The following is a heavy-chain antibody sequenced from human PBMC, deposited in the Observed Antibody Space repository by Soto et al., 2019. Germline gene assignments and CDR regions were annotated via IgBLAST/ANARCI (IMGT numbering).Heavy chain of an antibody. Sequence: GGSLRLSCAASGFTFSSYAMHWVRQAPGKGLEWVAVISYDGSNKYYADSVKGRFTISRDNSKNTLYLQMNSLRAEDTAVYYCARELGHSSRYFDYWGQGTLVTISS. CDR1: GFTFSSYA. CDR3: ARELGHSSRYFDY. CDR2: ISYDGSNK. J-gene: IGHJ4*02. D-gene: IGHD6-13*01. V-gene: IGHV3-30-3*01.